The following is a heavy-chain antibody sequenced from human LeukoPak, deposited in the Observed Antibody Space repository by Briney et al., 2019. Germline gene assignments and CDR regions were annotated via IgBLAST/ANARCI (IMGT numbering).Heavy chain of an antibody. CDR3: VRDGDTSGYTN. CDR1: GFTFSSYW. V-gene: IGHV3-7*01. CDR2: IKQDGSEK. J-gene: IGHJ4*02. D-gene: IGHD3-22*01. Sequence: GGSLRLSCAASGFTFSSYWMHWVRQAPGKGLEWVANIKQDGSEKYYVDSVKGRFTISRDNAKNSLYLQMNSLRAADTAVYSCVRDGDTSGYTNWGQGTLVTVSS.